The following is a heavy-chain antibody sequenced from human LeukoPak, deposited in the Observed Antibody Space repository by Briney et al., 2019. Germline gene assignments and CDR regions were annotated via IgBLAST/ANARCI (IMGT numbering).Heavy chain of an antibody. CDR2: IWYDGSNK. J-gene: IGHJ4*02. CDR3: ARVEYSYGGTWGYFDY. D-gene: IGHD5-18*01. V-gene: IGHV3-33*01. Sequence: PERSLRLSCAASGFTFSSYGMHWVRQAPGKGLEWVAVIWYDGSNKYYADSVKGRFTISRDNSKNTLYLQMNSLRAEDTAVYYCARVEYSYGGTWGYFDYWAREPWSPSPQ. CDR1: GFTFSSYG.